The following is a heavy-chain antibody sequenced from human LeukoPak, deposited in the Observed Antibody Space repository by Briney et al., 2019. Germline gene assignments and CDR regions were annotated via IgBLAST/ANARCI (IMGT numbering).Heavy chain of an antibody. CDR2: ISAYNGNT. J-gene: IGHJ4*02. CDR3: ARDIGSSWYRDFDY. V-gene: IGHV1-18*01. Sequence: ASVKVSCKASGYTFTSYGISWVRPAPGQGLEWMGWISAYNGNTNYAQKLQGRVTMTTDTSTSTAYMELRSLRSDDTAVYYCARDIGSSWYRDFDYWGQGTLVTVSS. D-gene: IGHD6-13*01. CDR1: GYTFTSYG.